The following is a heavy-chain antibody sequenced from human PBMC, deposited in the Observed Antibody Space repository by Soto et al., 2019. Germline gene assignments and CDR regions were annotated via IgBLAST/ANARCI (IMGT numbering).Heavy chain of an antibody. J-gene: IGHJ5*02. V-gene: IGHV3-23*01. CDR3: AKGVYGDYP. Sequence: HPGGSLRLSCAASGFTFRNYAMSWVRQAPGKGLEWVSTLSGSGVSTYYADSVKGRFTISRDNSKNTLYLQMNSLRAEDTAVYYCAKGVYGDYPWLQGTLVTV. CDR2: LSGSGVST. D-gene: IGHD4-17*01. CDR1: GFTFRNYA.